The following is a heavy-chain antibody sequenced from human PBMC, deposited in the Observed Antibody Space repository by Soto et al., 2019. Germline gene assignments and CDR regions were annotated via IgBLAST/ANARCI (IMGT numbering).Heavy chain of an antibody. CDR2: IYYSGST. CDR3: ARQPYSSSWYRSYYYYYGMDV. J-gene: IGHJ6*02. CDR1: GGFISSSSYY. Sequence: SETLSLTCTVSGGFISSSSYYWGWIRQPPGKGLEWIGSIYYSGSTYYNPSLKSRVTISVDTSKNQFSLKLSSVTAADTAVYYCARQPYSSSWYRSYYYYYGMDVWGQGTTVTVSS. D-gene: IGHD6-13*01. V-gene: IGHV4-39*01.